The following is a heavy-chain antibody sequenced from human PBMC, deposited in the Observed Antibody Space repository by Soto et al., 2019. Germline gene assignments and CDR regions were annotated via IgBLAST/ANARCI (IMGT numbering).Heavy chain of an antibody. CDR1: GGTFGSQG. CDR3: ARGAMANFNY. Sequence: QVQRVQSGAEVKKPGSSVKVSCKASGGTFGSQGIAWVRQAPGQGLEWMGGFIAMLGTPTYAKKVQGRATISADESLTSSYLELRSLRSEDTGVYFCARGAMANFNYWGQGTVVTVSS. J-gene: IGHJ4*02. CDR2: FIAMLGTP. D-gene: IGHD5-18*01. V-gene: IGHV1-69*01.